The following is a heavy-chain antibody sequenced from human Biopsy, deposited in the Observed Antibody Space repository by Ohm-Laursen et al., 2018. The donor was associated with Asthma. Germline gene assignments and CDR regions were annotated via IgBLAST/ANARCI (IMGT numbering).Heavy chain of an antibody. J-gene: IGHJ5*02. D-gene: IGHD1-20*01. Sequence: TLSLTCTVYGGYLTGPYWNWIRQPPGKGLEWIGEIDQSGYTNYNPSLKSRVTISADTSKNQFHLNLSSVTAADTAVYFCARAAITGIRGWFDPWGQGTQVTVSS. V-gene: IGHV4-34*01. CDR1: GGYLTGPY. CDR3: ARAAITGIRGWFDP. CDR2: IDQSGYT.